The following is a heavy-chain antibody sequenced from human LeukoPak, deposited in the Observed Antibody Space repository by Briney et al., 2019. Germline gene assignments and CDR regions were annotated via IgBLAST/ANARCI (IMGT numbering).Heavy chain of an antibody. CDR3: ARELGYCSGGNCHSLYYFDY. D-gene: IGHD2-15*01. V-gene: IGHV4-59*01. J-gene: IGHJ4*02. CDR2: IYYSGST. CDR1: GGSISNYY. Sequence: VKPSETLSLTCTVSGGSISNYYRSWIRQPPGKGLEWIGYIYYSGSTSYNPSLKSRVTISVDTSKNQFSLKLSSVTAADTAVYYCARELGYCSGGNCHSLYYFDYWGQGTLVTVSS.